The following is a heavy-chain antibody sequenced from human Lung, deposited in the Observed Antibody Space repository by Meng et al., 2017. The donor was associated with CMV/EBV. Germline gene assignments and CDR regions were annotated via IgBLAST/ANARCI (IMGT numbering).Heavy chain of an antibody. V-gene: IGHV4-38-2*02. J-gene: IGHJ4*02. CDR3: ARFPFYY. CDR2: IYKSGRT. CDR1: GYSISSGYY. Sequence: GSLRLSCTVSGYSISSGYYWGWIRQPPGKGLEWIGNIYKSGRTFYSQSLKTRVTMSVDTSKNQFSLKLRSVTAADTAVYYCARFPFYYWGQGTLVTVSS.